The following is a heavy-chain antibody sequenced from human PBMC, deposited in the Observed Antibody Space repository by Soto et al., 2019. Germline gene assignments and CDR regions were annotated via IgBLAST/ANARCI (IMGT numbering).Heavy chain of an antibody. D-gene: IGHD4-17*01. CDR2: ISATGRTT. J-gene: IGHJ4*02. CDR3: AKDSPSVTPLPS. V-gene: IGHV3-23*01. Sequence: PGGSLRLSCAVSGFNFSGYAMDWVLQAPGKGLEWVSSISATGRTTYYADSVKGRFTISRDVSKNMLYLQLTSLTVDDTAVLFWAKDSPSVTPLPSRAQRTLVPVSS. CDR1: GFNFSGYA.